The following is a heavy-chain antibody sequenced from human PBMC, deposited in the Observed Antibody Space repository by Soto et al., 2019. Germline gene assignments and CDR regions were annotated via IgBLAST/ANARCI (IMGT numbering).Heavy chain of an antibody. D-gene: IGHD4-17*01. J-gene: IGHJ4*02. Sequence: QVQLVQSGAEVKKPGSSVKVSCKASGGTFSSYAISWVRQAPGQGLEWMGGIIPIFGTANYAQKFQGRVTITADESTSAAYMELSSLRSEDTAVYYCAREYPYGDYVSRYFDYWGQGTLVTVSS. CDR2: IIPIFGTA. V-gene: IGHV1-69*01. CDR3: AREYPYGDYVSRYFDY. CDR1: GGTFSSYA.